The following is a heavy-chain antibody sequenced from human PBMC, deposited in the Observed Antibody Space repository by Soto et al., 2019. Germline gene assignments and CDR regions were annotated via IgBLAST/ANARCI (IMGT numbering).Heavy chain of an antibody. CDR2: INHSGST. J-gene: IGHJ2*01. D-gene: IGHD3-9*01. CDR3: ARGGWDYDILTGADWYFDL. Sequence: SSETLSLTCAVYGGSFSGYYWSWIRQPPGKGLEWIGEINHSGSTNYNPSLKSRVTISVDTSKNQFSLKLSSVTAADTAVYYCARGGWDYDILTGADWYFDLWGRGTLVTVSS. CDR1: GGSFSGYY. V-gene: IGHV4-34*01.